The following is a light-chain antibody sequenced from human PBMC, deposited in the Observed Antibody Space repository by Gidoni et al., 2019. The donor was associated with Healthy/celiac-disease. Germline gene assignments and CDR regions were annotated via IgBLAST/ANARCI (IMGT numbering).Light chain of an antibody. J-gene: IGKJ4*01. CDR3: QQYYNPLLT. V-gene: IGKV1-33*01. Sequence: IQMTQSPSSLSASVGDRVTITCQASQDISNYLNWYQQKPGKAPKLLIYDASNLETGVPSRFSGSGSGTDFTFTISSLQPEDIATYYCQQYYNPLLTFGGGTKVEIK. CDR1: QDISNY. CDR2: DAS.